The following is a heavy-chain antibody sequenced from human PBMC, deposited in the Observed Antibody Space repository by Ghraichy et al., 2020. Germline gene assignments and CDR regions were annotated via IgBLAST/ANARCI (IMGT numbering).Heavy chain of an antibody. CDR3: ARREHDFWSGYYTGSAFDI. CDR1: GGSISSSSYY. Sequence: TLSLTCTVSGGSISSSSYYWGWIRQPPGKGLEWIGSIYYSGSTYYNPSLKSRVTISVDTSKNQFSLKLSSVTAADTAVYYCARREHDFWSGYYTGSAFDIWGQGTMVTVSS. D-gene: IGHD3-3*01. J-gene: IGHJ3*02. V-gene: IGHV4-39*01. CDR2: IYYSGST.